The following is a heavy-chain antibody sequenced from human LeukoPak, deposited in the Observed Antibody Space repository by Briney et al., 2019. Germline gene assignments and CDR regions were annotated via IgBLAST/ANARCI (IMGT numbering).Heavy chain of an antibody. CDR1: GYTLTSYD. Sequence: ASVKVACKASGYTLTSYDIDWVRQATGQGLEWMGWMNPNSGNTGYAQKFQGRVTITRNTSIRTAYMELSSLRCEDTAVHSCARGYSSAGTFIHWGQGTLVTVSS. J-gene: IGHJ4*02. CDR3: ARGYSSAGTFIH. CDR2: MNPNSGNT. V-gene: IGHV1-8*03. D-gene: IGHD6-19*01.